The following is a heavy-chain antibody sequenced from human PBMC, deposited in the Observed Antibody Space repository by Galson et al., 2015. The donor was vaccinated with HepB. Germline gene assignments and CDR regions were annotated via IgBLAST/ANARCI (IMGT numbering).Heavy chain of an antibody. CDR2: IYYSGST. CDR3: ARHSREFDWLSWVVDI. J-gene: IGHJ3*02. D-gene: IGHD3-9*01. Sequence: SETLSLTCTVSGGSISSSNYYWGWIRQPPGKGLEWIGSIYYSGSTYYNPSLKSRVTISVDTSKNQFSLKLSSVTAADTAVYYCARHSREFDWLSWVVDIWGQGTMVTVSS. CDR1: GGSISSSNYY. V-gene: IGHV4-39*01.